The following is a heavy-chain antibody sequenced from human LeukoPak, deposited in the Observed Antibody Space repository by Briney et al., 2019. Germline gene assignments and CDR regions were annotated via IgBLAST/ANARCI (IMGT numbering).Heavy chain of an antibody. J-gene: IGHJ4*02. Sequence: SQTLSLTCTVSGGSISSGGYYWSWIRQHPGKGLEWIGYIYYSGSTYYNPSLKSRVTISVDTSKNQFSPKLSSVTAADTAVYYCARGVLGTQIDYWGQGTLVTVSS. CDR1: GGSISSGGYY. CDR2: IYYSGST. D-gene: IGHD1-14*01. CDR3: ARGVLGTQIDY. V-gene: IGHV4-31*03.